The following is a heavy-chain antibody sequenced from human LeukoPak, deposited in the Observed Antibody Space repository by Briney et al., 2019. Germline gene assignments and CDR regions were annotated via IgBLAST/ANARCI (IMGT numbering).Heavy chain of an antibody. CDR3: ARTNYDSSGSYGPHYFDY. J-gene: IGHJ4*02. CDR1: GFSLATSATC. V-gene: IGHV2-70*11. Sequence: SGPALVNSTQTLTLTCTCSGFSLATSATCVSWIRQPPGKALEWLARIDGDEDKYYSTSLKTRLTISKDTSKNQVVLTVTNVDPVDTATYYCARTNYDSSGSYGPHYFDYWGQGTLVTVSS. D-gene: IGHD3-22*01. CDR2: IDGDEDK.